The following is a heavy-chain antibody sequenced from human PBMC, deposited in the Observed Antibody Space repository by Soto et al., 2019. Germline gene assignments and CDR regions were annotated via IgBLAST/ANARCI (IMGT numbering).Heavy chain of an antibody. CDR2: VSAYNGER. V-gene: IGHV1-18*01. Sequence: ASVKVSCKTSGYTITNYGINWVRQAPGQGLEWLGWVSAYNGERRYAQRVQARVIMTTDTSTTTAYMELRSLRSDDTAVYYCSRGTSIPASGDYWGQGTLVTVSS. CDR3: SRGTSIPASGDY. D-gene: IGHD6-6*01. CDR1: GYTITNYG. J-gene: IGHJ4*01.